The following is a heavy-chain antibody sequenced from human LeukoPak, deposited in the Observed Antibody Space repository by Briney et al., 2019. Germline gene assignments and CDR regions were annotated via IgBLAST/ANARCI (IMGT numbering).Heavy chain of an antibody. CDR2: INHSGST. V-gene: IGHV4-34*01. CDR3: ARGGRDYVWGSYRYKGCFDY. J-gene: IGHJ4*02. Sequence: SETLSLTCAVYGGSFSGYYWSWIRQPPGKGLEWTGEINHSGSTNYNPSLKSRVTISVDTSKNQFSLKLSSVTAADTAVYYCARGGRDYVWGSYRYKGCFDYWGQGTLVTVSS. CDR1: GGSFSGYY. D-gene: IGHD3-16*02.